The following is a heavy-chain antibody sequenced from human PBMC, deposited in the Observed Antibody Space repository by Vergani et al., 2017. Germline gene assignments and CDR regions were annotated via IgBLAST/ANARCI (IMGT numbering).Heavy chain of an antibody. J-gene: IGHJ6*03. V-gene: IGHV3-21*01. CDR3: ARDLADIVVVPAARVWYYYYYMDV. D-gene: IGHD2-2*01. CDR1: GFTFSSYS. CDR2: ISSSSSYI. Sequence: EVQLVESGGGLVKRGGSLRLSCAASGFTFSSYSMNWVRQAPGKGLEWVSSISSSSSYIHYSDSLKGRFTISRDNAKSSLYLQMNSLRAEDTAVYYCARDLADIVVVPAARVWYYYYYMDVWGKGTTVTVSS.